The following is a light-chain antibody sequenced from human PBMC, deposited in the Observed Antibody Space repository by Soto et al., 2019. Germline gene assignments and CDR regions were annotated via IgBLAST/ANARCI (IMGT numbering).Light chain of an antibody. CDR3: CSYAGSYTLV. Sequence: QSALTQPRSVSGSPGQSVTISCTGTSSDVGGYNYVSWYQQHPGKAPKLLIYVVIKRPSGVPDRFSGSKSGNTASLTISGLQAEDEADYHCCSYAGSYTLVFGGGTKLTVL. CDR1: SSDVGGYNY. J-gene: IGLJ2*01. V-gene: IGLV2-11*01. CDR2: VVI.